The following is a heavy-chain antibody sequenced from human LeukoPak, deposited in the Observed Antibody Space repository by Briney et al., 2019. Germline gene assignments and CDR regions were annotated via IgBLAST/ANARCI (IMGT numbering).Heavy chain of an antibody. Sequence: GASLQISCKGSGYSFTSYWIAWVRQMPEKGLEWMGIIYPRDSDIRYNPPFQGQVTISADKSISTAYLQWSSLKASDTAMYYCARMIGLGEVSPYFDYWGQGTLVTVSS. V-gene: IGHV5-51*01. J-gene: IGHJ4*02. CDR2: IYPRDSDI. D-gene: IGHD3-16*02. CDR1: GYSFTSYW. CDR3: ARMIGLGEVSPYFDY.